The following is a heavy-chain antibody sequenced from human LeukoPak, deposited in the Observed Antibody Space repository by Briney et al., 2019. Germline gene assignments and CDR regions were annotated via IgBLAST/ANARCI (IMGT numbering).Heavy chain of an antibody. CDR1: GGSFSGYY. V-gene: IGHV4-34*01. J-gene: IGHJ4*02. CDR3: ARPRRYSSSWYGPFDY. D-gene: IGHD6-13*01. Sequence: SETLSLTCAVYGGSFSGYYWSRIRQPPGKGLGWIGEINHSGSTNYNPSLKSRVTISVDTSKNQFSLKLSSVTAADTAVYYCARPRRYSSSWYGPFDYWGQGTLVTVSS. CDR2: INHSGST.